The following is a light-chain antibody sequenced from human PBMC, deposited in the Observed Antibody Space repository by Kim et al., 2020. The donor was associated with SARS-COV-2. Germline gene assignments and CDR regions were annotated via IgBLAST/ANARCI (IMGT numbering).Light chain of an antibody. CDR2: RNN. J-gene: IGLJ3*02. CDR1: SNNVGNQG. CDR3: SAWDSSLSAWV. V-gene: IGLV10-54*01. Sequence: QAGLTQPPSVSKGLRQTATLPCTGNSNNVGNQGAAWLQQHQGHPPKLLSYRNNNRPSGISERLSASRSGNTASLTITGLQPEDEADYYCSAWDSSLSAWVFCGGTQLTVL.